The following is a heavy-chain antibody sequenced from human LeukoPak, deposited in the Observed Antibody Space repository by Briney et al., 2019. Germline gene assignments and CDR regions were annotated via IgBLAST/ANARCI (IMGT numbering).Heavy chain of an antibody. CDR2: ISGSGGST. D-gene: IGHD6-13*01. CDR3: AKDRPSVYSSSWLHFLDS. J-gene: IGHJ4*02. CDR1: GFTFSSYG. Sequence: GGSLRLSCAASGFTFSSYGMIWVRQAPGKGLEWVSGISGSGGSTYVADSVKGRFTVSRDNSKNTLYLQMNSLRADDTAVYYCAKDRPSVYSSSWLHFLDSWGQGTLVTVSS. V-gene: IGHV3-23*01.